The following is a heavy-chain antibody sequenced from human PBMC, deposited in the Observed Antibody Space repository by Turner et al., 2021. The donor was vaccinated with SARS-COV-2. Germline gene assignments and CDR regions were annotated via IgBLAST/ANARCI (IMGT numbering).Heavy chain of an antibody. CDR1: GVGLEDYA. CDR2: ISWRGRHI. Sequence: EVQLVESGGELVQPGGSLRLSCAASGVGLEDYAMHWVRHAPGKGLEWVSGISWRGRHIGYADSVKGRFTISRDNVKNSLYLVLNNLRAEDTALYFCAKDIGHGDSQIPNYYYGMDVWGQETTVTVSS. D-gene: IGHD4-17*01. CDR3: AKDIGHGDSQIPNYYYGMDV. J-gene: IGHJ6*02. V-gene: IGHV3-9*01.